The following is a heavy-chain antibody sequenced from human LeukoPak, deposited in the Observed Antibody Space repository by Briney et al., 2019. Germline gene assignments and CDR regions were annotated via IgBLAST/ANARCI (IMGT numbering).Heavy chain of an antibody. CDR1: GFTFSSYA. D-gene: IGHD2-2*01. CDR3: VKDFVVVPGLVNYFDY. Sequence: PGGSLRLSCAASGFTFSSYAMSWVRQAPGKGLEWVSAIGGSIGSTFYTDSVKGRFTISRDNSKNTLSLQMNSLRVEDTAVYYCVKDFVVVPGLVNYFDYWGQGTLVTVSS. V-gene: IGHV3-23*01. J-gene: IGHJ4*02. CDR2: IGGSIGST.